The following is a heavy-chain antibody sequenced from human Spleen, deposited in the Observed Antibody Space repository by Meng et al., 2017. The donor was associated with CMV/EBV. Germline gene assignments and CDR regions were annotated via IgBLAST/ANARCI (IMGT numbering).Heavy chain of an antibody. CDR1: GYTFPYYY. CDR3: ATVGNWNDGDHHPFDY. D-gene: IGHD1-20*01. CDR2: VDPEDGET. V-gene: IGHV1-69-2*01. Sequence: SGYTFPYYYLHWVQQAPGKGLEWMGLVDPEDGETIYAEKFQGRVTITADTSTDTAYMELSSLRSEDTAVYYCATVGNWNDGDHHPFDYWGQGTLVTVSS. J-gene: IGHJ4*02.